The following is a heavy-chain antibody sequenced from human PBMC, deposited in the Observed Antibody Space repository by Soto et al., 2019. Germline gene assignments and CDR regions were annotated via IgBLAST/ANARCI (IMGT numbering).Heavy chain of an antibody. CDR1: GGSISSSSYY. J-gene: IGHJ4*02. CDR3: ARAARTYYFDY. CDR2: IYYSGST. Sequence: SETLSLTCTVSGGSISSSSYYWGWIRQPPGKGLEWIGSIYYSGSTYYNPSLKSRVTISVDTSKNQFSLKLSSVTAADTAVYYCARAARTYYFDYWGQGTLVTVSS. D-gene: IGHD2-15*01. V-gene: IGHV4-39*01.